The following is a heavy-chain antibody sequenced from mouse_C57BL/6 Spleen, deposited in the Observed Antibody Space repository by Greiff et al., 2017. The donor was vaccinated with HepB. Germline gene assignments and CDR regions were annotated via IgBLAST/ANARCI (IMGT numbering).Heavy chain of an antibody. D-gene: IGHD2-12*01. V-gene: IGHV14-1*01. CDR3: TTLYDSWFAY. CDR2: IDPEDGDT. CDR1: GFNIKDYY. Sequence: VQLQQSGAELVRPGASVKLSCTASGFNIKDYYMHWVKQRPEQGLEWIGRIDPEDGDTEYAPKFQGKGTMTADTSSNTAYLQLSSLTSEDTAVYYCTTLYDSWFAYWGQGTLVTVSA. J-gene: IGHJ3*01.